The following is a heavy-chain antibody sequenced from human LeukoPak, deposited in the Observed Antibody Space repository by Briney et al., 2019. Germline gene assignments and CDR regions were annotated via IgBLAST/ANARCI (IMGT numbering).Heavy chain of an antibody. V-gene: IGHV3-74*01. J-gene: IGHJ4*02. CDR3: ARVADLYSGSYPIDRYFDY. D-gene: IGHD1-26*01. CDR1: GITFSYYW. CDR2: INSDGTGT. Sequence: GGSLRLSCAASGITFSYYWMHWVRQAPGKGLVWVSRINSDGTGTSYADSVKGRFTISRDNAKNSLYLQMNSLRAEDTAVYYCARVADLYSGSYPIDRYFDYWGQGTLVTVSS.